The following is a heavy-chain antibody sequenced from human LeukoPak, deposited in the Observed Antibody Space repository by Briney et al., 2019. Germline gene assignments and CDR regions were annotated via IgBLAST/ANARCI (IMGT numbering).Heavy chain of an antibody. Sequence: SETLSLTCTVSGGSINSYYWSWIRQPPGKGLEWIGYIYYSGTTNCNPSLKSRVTISVDTSKNQFSLKLSSVTAADTAVYYCARQRPQYYYYGMDVWGQGTTVTVSS. CDR3: ARQRPQYYYYGMDV. J-gene: IGHJ6*02. CDR1: GGSINSYY. V-gene: IGHV4-59*08. CDR2: IYYSGTT.